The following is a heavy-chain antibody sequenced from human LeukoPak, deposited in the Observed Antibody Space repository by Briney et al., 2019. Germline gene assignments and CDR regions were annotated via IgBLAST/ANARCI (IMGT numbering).Heavy chain of an antibody. J-gene: IGHJ5*02. CDR2: IYYSGST. V-gene: IGHV4-31*03. CDR1: GGSISSGGYY. Sequence: SQTLSLTCTVSGGSISSGGYYWSWIRQHPGKGLEWIGYIYYSGSTYYNPPLKSRVTISVDTSKNQFSLKLSSVTAADTAVYYCARGGGKANWFDPWGQGTLVTVSS. CDR3: ARGGGKANWFDP. D-gene: IGHD1-1*01.